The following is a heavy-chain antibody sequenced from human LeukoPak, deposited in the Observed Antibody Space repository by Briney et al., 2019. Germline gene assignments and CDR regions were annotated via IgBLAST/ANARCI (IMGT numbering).Heavy chain of an antibody. CDR2: ISSSSSYI. Sequence: GGALRLSCAASRFTFSGYTMNWGRQAPGKGLEWVSSISSSSSYIYYADSVKGRFTISRDNAKNSLYLQMNGLRAEDTAVYYCAAMGGFDIWGQGTMVTVSS. D-gene: IGHD1-26*01. CDR1: RFTFSGYT. V-gene: IGHV3-21*01. J-gene: IGHJ3*02. CDR3: AAMGGFDI.